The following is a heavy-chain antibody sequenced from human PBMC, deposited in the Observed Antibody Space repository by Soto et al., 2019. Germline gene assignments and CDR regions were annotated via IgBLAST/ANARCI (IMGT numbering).Heavy chain of an antibody. V-gene: IGHV3-30*18. D-gene: IGHD3-22*01. J-gene: IGHJ3*02. CDR3: AKESYYDSSDYNAFDI. CDR2: ISYDGSDK. CDR1: GFTFSTYG. Sequence: GGSLRLSCAASGFTFSTYGMHWVRQAPGKGLEWVAVISYDGSDKYYADSVKGRFTISRDSSKNMLYLQMNSLRAEDTAIYYCAKESYYDSSDYNAFDIWGQGTMVTVS.